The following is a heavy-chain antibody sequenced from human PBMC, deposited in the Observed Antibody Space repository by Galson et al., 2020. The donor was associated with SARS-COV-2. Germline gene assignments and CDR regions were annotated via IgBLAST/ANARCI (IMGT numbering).Heavy chain of an antibody. D-gene: IGHD4-4*01. CDR2: INPRGCGS. J-gene: IGHJ4*02. CDR3: ARDYQGGNDYNYLLF. Sequence: ASVNVSCRSSGYTFTSYYIHWVRQAPGQGLEWVGIINPRGCGSTYAQKFQGRATMTRDTSTSTVYMKLSSRRSEDTDVYYCARDYQGGNDYNYLLFWGQGTLVTVSS. V-gene: IGHV1-46*01. CDR1: GYTFTSYY.